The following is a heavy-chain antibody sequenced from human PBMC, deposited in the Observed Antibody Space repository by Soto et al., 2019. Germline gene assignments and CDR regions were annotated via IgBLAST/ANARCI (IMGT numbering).Heavy chain of an antibody. CDR2: ISGSGGTT. D-gene: IGHD3-22*01. CDR3: AKEDNYYDSSGYYLEYFHH. CDR1: GFTFSSYA. Sequence: EVQLLESGGGLVQPGGSLRLSCAASGFTFSSYAMTWVRQAPGKGLEWVSIISGSGGTTYYADSAKGRFTISRDNSKNTLYLQMNSLRADDTAVYYCAKEDNYYDSSGYYLEYFHHWGQGTLVTVSS. V-gene: IGHV3-23*01. J-gene: IGHJ1*01.